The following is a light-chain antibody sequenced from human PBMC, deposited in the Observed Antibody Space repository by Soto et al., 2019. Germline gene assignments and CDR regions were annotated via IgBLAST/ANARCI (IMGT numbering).Light chain of an antibody. CDR2: DVT. Sequence: QSALTQPRSVSGSPGQSVTISCAGSDSDIGDYNYVSWYQQHPGKAPKLMIYDVTERPSGVPARFSGSKSANTASLTISGLQAEDEADYYCCSYAGSYGYLFGGGTQLTVL. CDR1: DSDIGDYNY. CDR3: CSYAGSYGYL. V-gene: IGLV2-11*01. J-gene: IGLJ2*01.